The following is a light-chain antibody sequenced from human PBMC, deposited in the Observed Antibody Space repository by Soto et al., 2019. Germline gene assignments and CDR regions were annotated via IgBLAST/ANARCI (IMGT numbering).Light chain of an antibody. Sequence: HSVLTQPPSVSAAPGQKVTISCSGSSSNIGNNFVSWYQHLPGTAPKLLIYDNNKRPSGIPDRFSGTKSGTSATLGITGLQTGDEAHYYCATWDSSLIAGVFGGGTKLTVL. CDR3: ATWDSSLIAGV. J-gene: IGLJ2*01. CDR1: SSNIGNNF. CDR2: DNN. V-gene: IGLV1-51*01.